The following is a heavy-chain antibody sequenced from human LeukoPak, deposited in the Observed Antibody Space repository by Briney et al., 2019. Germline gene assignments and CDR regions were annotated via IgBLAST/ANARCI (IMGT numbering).Heavy chain of an antibody. D-gene: IGHD3-3*01. V-gene: IGHV1-24*01. Sequence: ASVKVSCKVSGYTLTELSMHWVRQAPGKGLEWMGGFDPEDGETIYAQKFQGRVTMTEDTSTDTAYMELSSLRSEDTAVYYCASAERYYDFWSGYKGFDPWGQGTLVTVSS. J-gene: IGHJ5*02. CDR1: GYTLTELS. CDR2: FDPEDGET. CDR3: ASAERYYDFWSGYKGFDP.